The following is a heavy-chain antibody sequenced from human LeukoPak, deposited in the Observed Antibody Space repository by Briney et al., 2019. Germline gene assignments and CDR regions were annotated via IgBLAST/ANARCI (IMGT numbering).Heavy chain of an antibody. V-gene: IGHV1-2*02. CDR2: ISPNSGGT. D-gene: IGHD4-17*01. CDR3: ADLYGDYDSFDI. CDR1: GYTFTSYY. J-gene: IGHJ3*02. Sequence: ASVKVSCKASGYTFTSYYMHWVRQAPGQGLEWMGWISPNSGGTNYAQKFQGRVTMTRDTSISTAYMELSRLRSDDTAVYYCADLYGDYDSFDIWGQGTMVTASS.